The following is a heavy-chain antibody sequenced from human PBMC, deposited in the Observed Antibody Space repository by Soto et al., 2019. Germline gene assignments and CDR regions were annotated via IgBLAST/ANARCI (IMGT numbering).Heavy chain of an antibody. CDR1: GGSISSSSYY. CDR2: IYYSGST. D-gene: IGHD6-19*01. V-gene: IGHV4-39*01. J-gene: IGHJ4*02. Sequence: SETLSLTCTVSGGSISSSSYYWGWIRQPPGKGLEWIGSIYYSGSTYYNPSLKSRVTISVDTSKNQFSLKLSSVTAADTAVYYCARVIAVALGPYFDYWGQGTLVTVSS. CDR3: ARVIAVALGPYFDY.